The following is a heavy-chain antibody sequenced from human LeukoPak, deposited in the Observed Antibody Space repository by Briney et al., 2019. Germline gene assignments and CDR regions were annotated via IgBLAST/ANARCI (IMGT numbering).Heavy chain of an antibody. CDR2: IYTSGST. CDR1: GGSISSYY. D-gene: IGHD5-18*01. J-gene: IGHJ3*01. V-gene: IGHV4-4*07. Sequence: TSETLSLTCTVSGGSISSYYWSWIRQPAGKGLEWIGRIYTSGSTNYNPSLKSRVTVSVDTSKNQFSLKLSSVTAADTAVYYCARVSGYSYGPIGAFDVWGQGTMVTVSS. CDR3: ARVSGYSYGPIGAFDV.